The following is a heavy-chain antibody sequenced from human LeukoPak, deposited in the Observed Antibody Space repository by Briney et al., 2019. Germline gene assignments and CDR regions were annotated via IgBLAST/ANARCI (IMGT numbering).Heavy chain of an antibody. D-gene: IGHD1-26*01. CDR1: GFTFSSYA. CDR3: AKSGASPLYHMDV. Sequence: HPGGSLRLSCAASGFTFSSYAMHWVRQAPGKGLEWVAVISYDGSNKYYADSVKGRFTISRDNSKNTLYLQMSSLRVDDTAIYYFAKSGASPLYHMDVWGRGATVTVSS. J-gene: IGHJ6*03. CDR2: ISYDGSNK. V-gene: IGHV3-30*04.